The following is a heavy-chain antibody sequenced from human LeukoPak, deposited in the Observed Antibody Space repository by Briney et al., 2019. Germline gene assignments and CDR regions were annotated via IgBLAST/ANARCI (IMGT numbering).Heavy chain of an antibody. CDR3: AKENVVVAAAVPDY. J-gene: IGHJ4*02. D-gene: IGHD2-15*01. Sequence: GESLKISCAAPGFIFSDYAMSWVRQAPGKGLEWVSVISGSGGSTYYADSVKGRFTISRDNSKNTLYLQMSSLRAEDTAVYYCAKENVVVAAAVPDYWGQGTLVTVSS. V-gene: IGHV3-23*01. CDR1: GFIFSDYA. CDR2: ISGSGGST.